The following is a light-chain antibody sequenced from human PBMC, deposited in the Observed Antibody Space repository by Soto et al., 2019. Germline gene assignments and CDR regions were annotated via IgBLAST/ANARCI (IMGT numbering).Light chain of an antibody. CDR2: DVS. Sequence: QSALTQPASVSGSPGQSITISCTGTSSDVGSYNYVSWYQQNPGKAPKLIIHDVSNRPSGVSNRFPGSKSGNTASLTISGLQAEDEANYYCSSYTSTNTLIFGGGTKVTVL. CDR1: SSDVGSYNY. CDR3: SSYTSTNTLI. V-gene: IGLV2-14*01. J-gene: IGLJ2*01.